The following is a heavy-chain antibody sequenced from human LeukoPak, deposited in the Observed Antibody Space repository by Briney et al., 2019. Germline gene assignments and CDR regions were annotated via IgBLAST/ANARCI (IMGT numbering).Heavy chain of an antibody. V-gene: IGHV3-7*01. CDR3: ARVQWELRGVGSYFEY. D-gene: IGHD1-26*01. J-gene: IGHJ4*02. CDR2: IKQDGGEK. Sequence: GGSLRLSCVVSGFTFSNYWMSWVRQAPGKGLQWVANIKQDGGEKYYVDSVKGRFTMSRDNAKNPLYLQMNSLRAEDTAVYYCARVQWELRGVGSYFEYWGQGALVTVSS. CDR1: GFTFSNYW.